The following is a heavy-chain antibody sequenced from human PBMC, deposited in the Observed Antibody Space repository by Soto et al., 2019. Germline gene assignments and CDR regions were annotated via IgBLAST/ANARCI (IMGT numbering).Heavy chain of an antibody. Sequence: QVQLQESGPGLVKPSQTLSLTCTVSGGSISSGGYYWSWIRQHPGKGLEWIGYIYYSGSTYYNPSLKSRVTISVDTSKNQFSLKLSSVTAADTAVYYCARECSDDFWTPFNWFDPWGQGTLVTVSS. D-gene: IGHD3-3*01. CDR3: ARECSDDFWTPFNWFDP. V-gene: IGHV4-31*03. J-gene: IGHJ5*02. CDR2: IYYSGST. CDR1: GGSISSGGYY.